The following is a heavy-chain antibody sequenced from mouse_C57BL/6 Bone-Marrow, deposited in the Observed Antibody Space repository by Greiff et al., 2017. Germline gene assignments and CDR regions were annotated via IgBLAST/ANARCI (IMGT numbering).Heavy chain of an antibody. CDR1: GFTFSDSG. V-gene: IGHV5-15*01. J-gene: IGHJ4*01. Sequence: EVMLVESGGGLVQPGGSLKLSCAASGFTFSDSGMAWVRQAPRKGPEWVAFISNLAYSIYYADTVTGRFTISRETAKNTLYLEMSSLRSEDTAMYYCARQRGGYYAMDYWGQGTSVTVSS. CDR3: ARQRGGYYAMDY. CDR2: ISNLAYSI. D-gene: IGHD1-1*02.